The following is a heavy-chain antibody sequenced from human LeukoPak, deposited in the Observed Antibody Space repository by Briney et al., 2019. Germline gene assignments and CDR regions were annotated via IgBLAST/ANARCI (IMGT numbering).Heavy chain of an antibody. D-gene: IGHD1-26*01. CDR3: ARVGATLRYYFNY. CDR2: ISSSGSTM. CDR1: GFTFSDYY. Sequence: SGGSLRLSCAASGFTFSDYYMSWIRQAPGKGLEWVSYISSSGSTMYYADSVKGRFTISRDNAKNSLYLQMNSLRAEDTAVYYCARVGATLRYYFNYWGQGTLVTVSS. J-gene: IGHJ4*02. V-gene: IGHV3-11*04.